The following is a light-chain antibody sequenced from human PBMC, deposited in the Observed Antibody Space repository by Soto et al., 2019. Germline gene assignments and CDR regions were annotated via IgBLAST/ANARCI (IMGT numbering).Light chain of an antibody. J-gene: IGLJ1*01. CDR3: AAWDDSLSGLYV. CDR2: RNY. V-gene: IGLV1-47*01. Sequence: QSVLTQPPSASGTPGQTVTISCSGSSSNIGSSYVYWYQQLPGTAPKLLIYRNYQRPSGVPDRFSGSKSGTSASLAISGLRSEDEADYYCAAWDDSLSGLYVFGTGTKLTVL. CDR1: SSNIGSSY.